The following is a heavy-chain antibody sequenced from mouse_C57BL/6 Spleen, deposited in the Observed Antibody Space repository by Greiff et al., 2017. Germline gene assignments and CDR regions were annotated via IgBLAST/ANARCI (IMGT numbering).Heavy chain of an antibody. J-gene: IGHJ3*01. CDR2: ISDGGSYT. V-gene: IGHV5-4*01. Sequence: EVKLMESGGGLVKPGGSLKLSCAASGFTFSSYAMSWVRQTPEKRLEWVATISDGGSYTYYPDNVKGRFTISRDNAKNNLYMQMSHLKSEDTAMYYCAREEAYYSGFAYWGQGTLVTVSA. CDR1: GFTFSSYA. D-gene: IGHD2-12*01. CDR3: AREEAYYSGFAY.